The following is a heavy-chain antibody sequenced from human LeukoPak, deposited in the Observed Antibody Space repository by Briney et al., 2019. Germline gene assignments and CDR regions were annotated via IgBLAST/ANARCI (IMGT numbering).Heavy chain of an antibody. CDR1: GYTFTSYD. J-gene: IGHJ6*03. D-gene: IGHD6-13*01. Sequence: ASVKVSCKASGYTFTSYDINWVRQATGQGPEWMGWMNPNSGNTGYAQKFQGRVTITRNTSISTAYMELSSLRSEDTAVYYCARGARGAAVMGRYYYYMDVWGKGTTVTVSS. CDR2: MNPNSGNT. CDR3: ARGARGAAVMGRYYYYMDV. V-gene: IGHV1-8*03.